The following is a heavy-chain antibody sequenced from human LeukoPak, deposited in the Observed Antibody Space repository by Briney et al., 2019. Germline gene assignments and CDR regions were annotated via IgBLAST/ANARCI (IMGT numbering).Heavy chain of an antibody. CDR3: AKDATPYY. V-gene: IGHV3-23*01. Sequence: RTGGSLRLSYASSGFTFNNYAMTWVRQAPGKGLEWVSSITASGGSTYCADSVKGRFTISRDNSKNTLYLQMSSLRAEDTAVYYCAKDATPYYWGQGTLVTVSS. CDR2: ITASGGST. CDR1: GFTFNNYA. J-gene: IGHJ4*02. D-gene: IGHD2-15*01.